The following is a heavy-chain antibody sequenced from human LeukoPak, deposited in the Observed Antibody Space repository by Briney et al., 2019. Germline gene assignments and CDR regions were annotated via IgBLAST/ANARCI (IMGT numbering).Heavy chain of an antibody. V-gene: IGHV3-30*18. D-gene: IGHD3-22*01. CDR2: ISYDGSNK. CDR1: GFTFSSYG. J-gene: IGHJ4*02. CDR3: AKDSSEYYYYDSSGYSGYFDY. Sequence: GRSLRLSCSASGFTFSSYGMHWVRQAPGKGLEWVAVISYDGSNKYYADSVKGRFTISRDNSKNTLYLQMNSLRAEDTAVYYCAKDSSEYYYYDSSGYSGYFDYWGQGTLVTVSS.